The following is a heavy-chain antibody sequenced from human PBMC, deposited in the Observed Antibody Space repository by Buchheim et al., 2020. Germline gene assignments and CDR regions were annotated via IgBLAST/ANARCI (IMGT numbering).Heavy chain of an antibody. V-gene: IGHV4-30-4*01. D-gene: IGHD5-18*01. Sequence: QVQLQESGPGLVKPSQTLSLTCTVSGGSISSGDYYWSWIRQPPGKGLEWIGYIYYSGSTYYNPSLKSRVTISVATSKTQFSLKLSSVTAADTAVYYCARETLVDTAMWDYYYYGMDVWGQGTT. J-gene: IGHJ6*02. CDR2: IYYSGST. CDR1: GGSISSGDYY. CDR3: ARETLVDTAMWDYYYYGMDV.